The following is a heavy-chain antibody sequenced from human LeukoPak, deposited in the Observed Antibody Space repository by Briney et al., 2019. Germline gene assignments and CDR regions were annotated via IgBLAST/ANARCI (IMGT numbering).Heavy chain of an antibody. CDR1: GGSINTNDIY. CDR2: KYYTGST. CDR3: ARHGDSGSYRPYFDY. J-gene: IGHJ4*02. V-gene: IGHV4-39*01. D-gene: IGHD1-26*01. Sequence: PSETLSLTCTVSGGSINTNDIYWAWIRQSPGKGLEWIANKYYTGSTYYNPSLKSRVAMSVDTSKNQFSLKLSSVTAADTAVYYCARHGDSGSYRPYFDYWGQGTLVTVSS.